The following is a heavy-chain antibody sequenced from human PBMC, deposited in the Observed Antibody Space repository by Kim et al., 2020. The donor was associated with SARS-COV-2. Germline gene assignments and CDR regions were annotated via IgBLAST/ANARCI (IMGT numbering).Heavy chain of an antibody. D-gene: IGHD5-18*01. Sequence: GGSLRLSCAASGFTFSSYAMHWVRQAPGKGLEWVAIISYDGSNKYYADSVKGRFTISRDNSKNTLYLQVNSLRAEDTAVYYCARDRVDKVMGYYSGMDVWGQGTTVTVAS. CDR2: ISYDGSNK. J-gene: IGHJ6*02. CDR1: GFTFSSYA. V-gene: IGHV3-30-3*01. CDR3: ARDRVDKVMGYYSGMDV.